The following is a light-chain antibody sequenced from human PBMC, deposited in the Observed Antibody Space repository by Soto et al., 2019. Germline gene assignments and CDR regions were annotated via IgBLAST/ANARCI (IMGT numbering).Light chain of an antibody. CDR3: QSYDSSNLHVV. J-gene: IGLJ2*01. CDR2: EDN. Sequence: NFMLTQPHSVSESPGKTVTISCTRSSGRIASNYVQWYQQRPCSSPTTVIYEDNQRPSGVPDRFSGSIDSSSNSASLTISGLKTEDEADYYCQSYDSSNLHVVFGGGTQLTVI. V-gene: IGLV6-57*01. CDR1: SGRIASNY.